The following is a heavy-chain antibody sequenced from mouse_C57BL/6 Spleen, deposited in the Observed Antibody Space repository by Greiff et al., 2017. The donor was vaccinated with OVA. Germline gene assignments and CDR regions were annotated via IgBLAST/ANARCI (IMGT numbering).Heavy chain of an antibody. J-gene: IGHJ1*03. D-gene: IGHD4-1*01. Sequence: EVQRVESEGGLVQPGSSMKLSCTASGFTFSDYYMAWVRQVPEKGLEWVANINYDGSSTYYLDSLKSRFIISRDNAKNILYLQMSSLKSEDTATDYCARGAGTGNWYFDVGGTGTTVTVSS. CDR3: ARGAGTGNWYFDV. V-gene: IGHV5-16*01. CDR1: GFTFSDYY. CDR2: INYDGSST.